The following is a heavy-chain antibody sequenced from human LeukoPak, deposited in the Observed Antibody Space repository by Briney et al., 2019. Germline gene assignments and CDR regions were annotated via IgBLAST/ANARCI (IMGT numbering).Heavy chain of an antibody. CDR1: GGSISSYY. D-gene: IGHD2-15*01. CDR3: AACSGGSCYRNDAFDI. V-gene: IGHV4-59*13. J-gene: IGHJ3*02. CDR2: IYYSGST. Sequence: PSETLSLTCTVWGGSISSYYWSCIRQPPGKGLEWCGYIYYSGSTNYNPSLKRRVTISVDTSKNQSSLKLSSVTAADTAVYYCAACSGGSCYRNDAFDIWGQGTMVTVSS.